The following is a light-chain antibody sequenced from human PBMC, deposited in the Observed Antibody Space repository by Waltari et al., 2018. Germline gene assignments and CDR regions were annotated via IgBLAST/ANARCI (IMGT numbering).Light chain of an antibody. Sequence: DIQMTQSPSTLSASVGDRVTITCRASQNINTWFAWHQQKPGKPPNLLIYKASSLESGVPSRFSGSGSGTEFTLTISILQPDDFATYYCLQYNGEPRTFGQGTKVEVK. V-gene: IGKV1-5*03. CDR3: LQYNGEPRT. CDR1: QNINTW. J-gene: IGKJ1*01. CDR2: KAS.